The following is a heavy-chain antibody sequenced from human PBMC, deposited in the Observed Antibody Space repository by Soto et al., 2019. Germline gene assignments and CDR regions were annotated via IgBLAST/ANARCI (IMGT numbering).Heavy chain of an antibody. J-gene: IGHJ6*03. D-gene: IGHD3-16*01. CDR2: TYYRSKWYF. V-gene: IGHV6-1*01. CDR1: GDSVSSNSAG. CDR3: ARGSGADVSGHFYGAF. Sequence: SQTLSLTCAISGDSVSSNSAGWNWIRQTPSRGLEWLGRTYYRSKWYFNYAVSVESRITINPDTSKNQFSLQLSSVTPDDTAVYSCARGSGADVSGHFYGAFGGKGPTVPASS.